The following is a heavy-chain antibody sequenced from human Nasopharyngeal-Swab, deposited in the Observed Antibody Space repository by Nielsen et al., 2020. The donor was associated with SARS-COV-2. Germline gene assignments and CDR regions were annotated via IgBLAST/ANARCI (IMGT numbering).Heavy chain of an antibody. V-gene: IGHV4-39*01. Sequence: SETLSLTCTVSGDSVISTSYWALIRQPPGKGLEWIGTIHYSGTTYYNPSLKSRVTISGDTSKNQFSLKLSSVVAADTAVYYCAGHRWFGELTNNWFDPWGQGTLVTVSS. CDR3: AGHRWFGELTNNWFDP. CDR2: IHYSGTT. J-gene: IGHJ5*02. CDR1: GDSVISTSY. D-gene: IGHD3-10*01.